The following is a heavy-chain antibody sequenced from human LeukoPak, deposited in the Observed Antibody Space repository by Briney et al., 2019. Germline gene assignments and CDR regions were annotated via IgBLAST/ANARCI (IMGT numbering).Heavy chain of an antibody. V-gene: IGHV3-23*01. CDR2: ISGSGGST. J-gene: IGHJ6*02. Sequence: PGGSLRLSCAASGFTFSSYGMHWVRQAPGKGLEWVSAISGSGGSTYYADSVKGRFTISRDNSKNTLYLQMNSLRAADTAVYSCARGKRGVYYYYGMDVWGQGTTVTVSS. CDR1: GFTFSSYG. CDR3: ARGKRGVYYYYGMDV. D-gene: IGHD2-8*01.